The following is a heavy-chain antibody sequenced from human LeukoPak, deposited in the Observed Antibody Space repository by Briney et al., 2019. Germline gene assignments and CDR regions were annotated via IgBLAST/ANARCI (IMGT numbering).Heavy chain of an antibody. Sequence: GGSLRLSCAASGFTFSDYNMNWVRQAPGKGLEWVSYISSSSSTIYYADSVKGRFTISRDNAKNSLYLQMNSLRAEDTAVYYCAREFADFWSGYSDYYMDVWGKGTTVTVSS. CDR3: AREFADFWSGYSDYYMDV. CDR2: ISSSSSTI. CDR1: GFTFSDYN. D-gene: IGHD3-3*01. V-gene: IGHV3-48*01. J-gene: IGHJ6*03.